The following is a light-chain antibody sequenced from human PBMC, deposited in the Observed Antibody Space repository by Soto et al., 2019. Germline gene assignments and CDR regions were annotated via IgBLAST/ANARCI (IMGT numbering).Light chain of an antibody. CDR3: QQYGSAWT. J-gene: IGKJ1*01. V-gene: IGKV3-20*01. Sequence: EIVLTQSPGTLSLSPGERATLSCRASQSVSSSYLAWYQQKPGQAPRILIYGASSRATGIPDRFSGSGSGTDCTLTISRLEPEDFAVYYCQQYGSAWTFGQGTKGEIK. CDR2: GAS. CDR1: QSVSSSY.